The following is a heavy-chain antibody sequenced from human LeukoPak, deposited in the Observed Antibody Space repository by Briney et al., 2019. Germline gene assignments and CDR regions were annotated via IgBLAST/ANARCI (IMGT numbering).Heavy chain of an antibody. Sequence: GGSLRLSCEASGFTFNTHWMHWVRHVPGKGLVWISRISNDVISTISTTYADSVKGRFTISRDNAKNTLYLQMNSLIAEDTAVYYCARAVAGTRNAFDLWGQGTMVTVSS. CDR1: GFTFNTHW. D-gene: IGHD6-19*01. CDR2: ISNDVIST. CDR3: ARAVAGTRNAFDL. V-gene: IGHV3-74*03. J-gene: IGHJ3*01.